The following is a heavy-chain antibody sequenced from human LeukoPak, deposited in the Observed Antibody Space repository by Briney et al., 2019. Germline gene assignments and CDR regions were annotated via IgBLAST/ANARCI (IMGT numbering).Heavy chain of an antibody. D-gene: IGHD1-26*01. CDR1: GYTFTSYG. V-gene: IGHV1-18*01. CDR2: ISAYNGNT. J-gene: IGHJ6*02. CDR3: ARVGELLYPNYYYYGMDV. Sequence: ASVKVSCKASGYTFTSYGISWVRQAPGQGLEWMGWISAYNGNTNYAQKLQGRVTMTTDTSTSTAYMELRSLRSDDTAVYYCARVGELLYPNYYYYGMDVWGQGTTVTVSS.